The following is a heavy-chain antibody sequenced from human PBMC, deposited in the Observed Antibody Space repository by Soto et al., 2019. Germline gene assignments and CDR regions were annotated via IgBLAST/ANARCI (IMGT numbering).Heavy chain of an antibody. CDR2: IYWDNDK. CDR1: GFSLRTSGVG. CDR3: AQSRCGGDCLQYYASHYYYRVDV. J-gene: IGHJ6*02. Sequence: SGPTLVNPTQTLTLTCTFSGFSLRTSGVGVGWIRQPPGKALEWLALIYWDNDKRYSPSLKSRLTITKDTSENQVILTMTNMDPVDTGKYYCAQSRCGGDCLQYYASHYYYRVDVWGQGTTVTVSS. D-gene: IGHD2-21*02. V-gene: IGHV2-5*02.